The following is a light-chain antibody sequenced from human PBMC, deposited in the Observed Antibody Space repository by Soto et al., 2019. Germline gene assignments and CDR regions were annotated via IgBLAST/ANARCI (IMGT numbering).Light chain of an antibody. J-gene: IGKJ4*01. CDR1: QSVSRY. V-gene: IGKV3-11*01. Sequence: EIVLTQSPATLSLSPGERATLSCRASQSVSRYLAWYQQKPGQAPRLLIYDASNRATGIPARFSGSGSGTDFTLTISSLEPEDFAVYYCQQRSNWPFLTFGGGTKVEIK. CDR2: DAS. CDR3: QQRSNWPFLT.